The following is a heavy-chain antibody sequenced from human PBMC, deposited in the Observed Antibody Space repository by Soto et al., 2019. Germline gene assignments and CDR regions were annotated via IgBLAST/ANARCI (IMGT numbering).Heavy chain of an antibody. Sequence: GGSLRLSCAASGFTFDDYAMHWVRQAPGKGLEWVSGISWNSASIGYADSVKGRFTISRDNAKNSLYLQMNSLRAEDTALYYCARAGISSSWYQYYFVYWGQGTLVTVYS. CDR1: GFTFDDYA. CDR3: ARAGISSSWYQYYFVY. D-gene: IGHD6-13*01. V-gene: IGHV3-9*01. CDR2: ISWNSASI. J-gene: IGHJ4*02.